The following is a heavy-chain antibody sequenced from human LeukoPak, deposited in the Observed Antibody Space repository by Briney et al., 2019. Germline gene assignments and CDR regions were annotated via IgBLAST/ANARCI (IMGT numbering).Heavy chain of an antibody. V-gene: IGHV1-8*01. Sequence: ASVKVSCKASGYTFTSYDISWVRQATGQGLEWMGWMYPNSGNAGYAQRFQGRVTMTRNNSISTAYMELTSLRSEDTAVYYCGRPLQRGSWTQRALDYWGQGTLVTVSS. D-gene: IGHD3-10*01. CDR3: GRPLQRGSWTQRALDY. J-gene: IGHJ4*02. CDR1: GYTFTSYD. CDR2: MYPNSGNA.